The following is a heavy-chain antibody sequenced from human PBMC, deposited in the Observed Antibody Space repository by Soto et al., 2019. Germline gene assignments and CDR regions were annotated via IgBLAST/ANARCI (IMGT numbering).Heavy chain of an antibody. CDR3: ARVGMASGNGYGSGSYDI. J-gene: IGHJ4*02. D-gene: IGHD3-10*01. CDR2: ITSSSTYM. CDR1: GFTFSSYD. V-gene: IGHV3-21*02. Sequence: EVQLVESGGGLVKPGGSLRLSCAASGFTFSSYDMNWVRQAPGKGLEWVSSITSSSTYMNYADSVKGRFTTSRDNAGNSLYLQMNSLRAEDTAVDYCARVGMASGNGYGSGSYDIWGQGTLITVSS.